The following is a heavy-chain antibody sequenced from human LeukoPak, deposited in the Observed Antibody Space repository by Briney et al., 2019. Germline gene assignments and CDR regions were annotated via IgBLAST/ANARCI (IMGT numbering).Heavy chain of an antibody. Sequence: SVKVSCKASGGTFSSYAISWVRQAPGQGLEWMGGIIPIFGTANYAQKFQGRVTITTDESTSTAYMELSSLRSEDTAVYYCAREVSSGSYSAYWGQGTLVTVSS. CDR1: GGTFSSYA. J-gene: IGHJ4*02. CDR2: IIPIFGTA. CDR3: AREVSSGSYSAY. D-gene: IGHD6-19*01. V-gene: IGHV1-69*05.